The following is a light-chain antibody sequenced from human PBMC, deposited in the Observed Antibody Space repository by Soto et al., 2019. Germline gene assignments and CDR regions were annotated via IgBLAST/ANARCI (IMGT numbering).Light chain of an antibody. J-gene: IGKJ4*01. CDR1: QSLSSH. V-gene: IGKV3-11*01. CDR2: ETS. Sequence: EIVLTQSPATLSSSPGERATLSCRASQSLSSHLAWYQQRPGQAPRLVIYETSKRATGIPARFSGSGSGTDFTLTISSLEPEDSAVYYCQHRSNWPPRITFGGGTKVEIK. CDR3: QHRSNWPPRIT.